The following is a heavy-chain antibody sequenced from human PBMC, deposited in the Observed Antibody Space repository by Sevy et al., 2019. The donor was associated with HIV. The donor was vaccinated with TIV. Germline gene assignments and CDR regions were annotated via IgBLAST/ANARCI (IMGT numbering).Heavy chain of an antibody. CDR3: ARDCNSASCLWGMDV. J-gene: IGHJ6*02. CDR2: ISSSGSTI. D-gene: IGHD1-26*01. CDR1: GFTFSSYE. Sequence: GGSLRLSCAASGFTFSSYEMNWVRQAPGKGLEWVSNISSSGSTIYYADSVKGRFTISRDNAKTSLYLQMNSLRVEDTAVYYCARDCNSASCLWGMDVWGQGTMVTVSS. V-gene: IGHV3-48*03.